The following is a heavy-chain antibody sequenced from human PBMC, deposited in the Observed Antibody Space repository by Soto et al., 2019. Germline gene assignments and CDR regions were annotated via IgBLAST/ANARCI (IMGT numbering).Heavy chain of an antibody. CDR2: VDPEDGET. CDR3: ATDVRQKLTYFDY. V-gene: IGHV1-69-2*01. J-gene: IGHJ4*02. CDR1: GYTFTDYY. Sequence: GPQVKVSCKVSGYTFTDYYMHWVQQAPGKGLEWMGLVDPEDGETIYAEKFQGRVTITADTSTDTAYMELSSLRSEDTAVYYCATDVRQKLTYFDYWGQGTLVTVSS. D-gene: IGHD7-27*01.